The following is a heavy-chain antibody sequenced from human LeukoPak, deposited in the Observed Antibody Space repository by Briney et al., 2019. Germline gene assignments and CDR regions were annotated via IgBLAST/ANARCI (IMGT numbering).Heavy chain of an antibody. V-gene: IGHV1-18*01. CDR2: ISACNGNT. Sequence: ASVKVSCKASGYTFTSYGISWVRQAPGQGLEWMGWISACNGNTNYAQKLQGRVTMTTDTSTSTAYMELRSLRSDDTAVYYCARDESVYYYGSGSGVGWFDPWGQGTLVTVSS. CDR3: ARDESVYYYGSGSGVGWFDP. D-gene: IGHD3-10*01. CDR1: GYTFTSYG. J-gene: IGHJ5*02.